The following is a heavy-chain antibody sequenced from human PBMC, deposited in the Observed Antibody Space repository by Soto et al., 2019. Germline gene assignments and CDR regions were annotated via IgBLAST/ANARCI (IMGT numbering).Heavy chain of an antibody. J-gene: IGHJ4*02. CDR2: ISTSTGKT. CDR3: ARHGSGENSFAY. Sequence: QVQLVQSGAEVKKPGASLRVSCKASGYTFNTYGISWVRQAPGKGLEWMGWISTSTGKTNYAHNFQDRVTMTTDTSTTTAYVELRSLTSDDTAVYYCARHGSGENSFAYWGRGTLVTVSS. CDR1: GYTFNTYG. V-gene: IGHV1-18*04. D-gene: IGHD3-10*01.